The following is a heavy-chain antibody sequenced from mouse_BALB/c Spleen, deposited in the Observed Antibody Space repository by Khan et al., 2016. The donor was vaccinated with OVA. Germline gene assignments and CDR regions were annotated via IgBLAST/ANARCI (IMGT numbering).Heavy chain of an antibody. V-gene: IGHV1-5*01. Sequence: VQLQQSGTVLARPGASVKMSCKASGYTFTSYWMHWVKQRPGQGLEWIGDIYPGNTATNYNQKFKGKAKLTAVTSTSTAYMELSSLTNEDSAVYYCTRRNWDVAWCAYWGQGTLVTVSA. CDR3: TRRNWDVAWCAY. CDR2: IYPGNTAT. D-gene: IGHD4-1*01. CDR1: GYTFTSYW. J-gene: IGHJ3*01.